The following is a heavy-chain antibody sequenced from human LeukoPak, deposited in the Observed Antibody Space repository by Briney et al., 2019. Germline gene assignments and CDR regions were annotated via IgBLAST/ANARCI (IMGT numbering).Heavy chain of an antibody. CDR2: IFYGGRT. CDR1: GDSMSSSTYC. D-gene: IGHD5-18*01. V-gene: IGHV4-39*01. Sequence: SETLSLTCTVSGDSMSSSTYCWAWIRQPPGKGLEWIGSIFYGGRTYYNPSLKSRVTISTDTSKNQFSLKLTSVTAADTAVYYCARPLVGTARIGWGQGTLVTVSS. CDR3: ARPLVGTARIG. J-gene: IGHJ4*02.